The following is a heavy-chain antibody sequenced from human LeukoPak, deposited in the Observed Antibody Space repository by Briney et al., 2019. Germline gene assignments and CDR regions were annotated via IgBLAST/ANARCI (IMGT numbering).Heavy chain of an antibody. CDR1: GYTFSGYN. V-gene: IGHV1-2*02. CDR2: INPNSGGT. CDR3: ARGLAFDI. Sequence: ASVKVSCKTSGYTFSGYNLHWVRQSPGQGLEWMGWINPNSGGTNYAQKFQGRVTMTRDTSISTAYMELSRLRSDDTAVYYCARGLAFDIWGQGTMVTVSS. J-gene: IGHJ3*02.